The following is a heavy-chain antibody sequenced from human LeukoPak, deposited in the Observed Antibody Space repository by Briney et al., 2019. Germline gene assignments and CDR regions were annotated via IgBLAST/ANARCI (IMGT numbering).Heavy chain of an antibody. CDR2: IYTSGST. D-gene: IGHD3-16*01. CDR3: ASKSPASSIIITS. CDR1: GDSISSYY. Sequence: TSETLSLTCTVSGDSISSYYWNWIRQPAGKGLEWIGRIYTSGSTNYNPSLKSRVTMSVDTSKNQFSLKLTSVTAADTAVYYCASKSPASSIIITSWGQGTLVTVSS. V-gene: IGHV4-4*07. J-gene: IGHJ4*02.